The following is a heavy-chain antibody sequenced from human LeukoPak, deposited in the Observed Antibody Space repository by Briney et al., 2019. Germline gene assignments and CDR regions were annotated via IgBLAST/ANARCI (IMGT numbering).Heavy chain of an antibody. CDR1: GYTFTSYD. Sequence: ASVKVSCKTSGYTFTSYDINWVRQAPGQGLEWMAWMNPYSDNTGYLQKFRGRLTMTRDIAIGTAYMELSSLGSEDTAVYYCARHTTIFGVAIIDIWGQGTMVTVSS. D-gene: IGHD3-3*01. CDR3: ARHTTIFGVAIIDI. V-gene: IGHV1-8*01. CDR2: MNPYSDNT. J-gene: IGHJ3*02.